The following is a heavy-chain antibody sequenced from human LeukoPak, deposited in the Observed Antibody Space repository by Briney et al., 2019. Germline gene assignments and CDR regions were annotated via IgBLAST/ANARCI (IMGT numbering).Heavy chain of an antibody. V-gene: IGHV3-48*01. Sequence: GGSLRLSCAVSGFTLSSQSKNWVRQAPGKGLEWVSYISSSNRTRYYADSVKGRFTISRDNAKNSLYLQMNSLRAEDTAVYYCTRGAQYGDYAGPHDYWGQGNLVAVSS. CDR3: TRGAQYGDYAGPHDY. CDR2: ISSSNRTR. J-gene: IGHJ4*02. CDR1: GFTLSSQS. D-gene: IGHD4-17*01.